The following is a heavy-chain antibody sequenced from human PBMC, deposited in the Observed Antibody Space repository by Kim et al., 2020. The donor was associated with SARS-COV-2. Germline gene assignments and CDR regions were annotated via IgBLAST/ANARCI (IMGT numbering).Heavy chain of an antibody. J-gene: IGHJ4*02. CDR3: ARQIGITMIVVVISTHFDY. V-gene: IGHV4-39*01. CDR1: GGSISSSSYY. D-gene: IGHD3-22*01. CDR2: IYYSGST. Sequence: SETLSLTCTVSGGSISSSSYYWGWIRQPPGKGLEWIGSIYYSGSTYYNPSLKSRVTISVDTSKNQFSLKLSSVTAADTAVYYCARQIGITMIVVVISTHFDYWGQGTLVTVSS.